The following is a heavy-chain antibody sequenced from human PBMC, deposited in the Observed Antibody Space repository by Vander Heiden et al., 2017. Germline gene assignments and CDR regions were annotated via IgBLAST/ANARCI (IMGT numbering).Heavy chain of an antibody. Sequence: EVQLLDSGGGLVQPGGSLRLSCPASGFTFSTYAMSWVRQAPGKGLEWVSAISGSGGSTYYADSVKGRFTISRDNSKNTLYLQMNSLRADDTAVYYCAGQNSGSYNYWGQGTLVTVSS. CDR2: ISGSGGST. CDR1: GFTFSTYA. D-gene: IGHD1-26*01. CDR3: AGQNSGSYNY. J-gene: IGHJ4*02. V-gene: IGHV3-23*01.